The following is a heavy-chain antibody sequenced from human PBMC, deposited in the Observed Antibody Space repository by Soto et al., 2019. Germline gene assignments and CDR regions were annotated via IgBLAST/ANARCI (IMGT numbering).Heavy chain of an antibody. CDR1: GGSISSGGYY. D-gene: IGHD2-15*01. CDR3: ARDSRYCSGGSCYYYYGMDV. CDR2: IYYSGST. J-gene: IGHJ6*02. V-gene: IGHV4-31*03. Sequence: PSETLSLTCTVSGGSISSGGYYWSWIRPHPGKGLEWIGYIYYSGSTYYNPSLKSRVTISVDTSKNQFSLKLSSVTAADTAVYYCARDSRYCSGGSCYYYYGMDVWGQGTTVTVSS.